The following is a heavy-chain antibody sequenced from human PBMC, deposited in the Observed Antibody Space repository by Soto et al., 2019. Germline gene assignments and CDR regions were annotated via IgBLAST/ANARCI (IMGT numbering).Heavy chain of an antibody. Sequence: EVQLVESGGGLVNPGGSLRLSCVVSGFPFSTSNMNWVRQAPGKGLVWVSFISRRSTYISYADSVKGRFTISRDDAENSLFLQMNSLRAEDTAVYYCARGVLPISSTSWFDPWGQGTLVTVSS. D-gene: IGHD3-16*01. CDR3: ARGVLPISSTSWFDP. CDR1: GFPFSTSN. V-gene: IGHV3-21*01. CDR2: ISRRSTYI. J-gene: IGHJ5*02.